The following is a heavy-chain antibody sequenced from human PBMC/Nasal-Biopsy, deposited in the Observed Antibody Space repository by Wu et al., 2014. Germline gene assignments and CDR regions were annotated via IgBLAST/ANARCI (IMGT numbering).Heavy chain of an antibody. CDR2: TYYRSKWTN. CDR1: SNSAA. J-gene: IGHJ2*01. CDR3: ARDIGDYTDYYYFDL. V-gene: IGHV6-1*01. Sequence: SNSAAWNWIRQSPSRGLEWLGRTYYRSKWTNDYAVSMKSRISINPDTSKNQFSLQLNSVTPEDTAVYYCARDIGDYTDYYYFDLWGRGTLVTVSS. D-gene: IGHD4-17*01.